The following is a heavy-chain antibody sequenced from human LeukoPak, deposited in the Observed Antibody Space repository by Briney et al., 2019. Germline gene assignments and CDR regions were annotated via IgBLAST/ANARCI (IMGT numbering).Heavy chain of an antibody. Sequence: SETLSLTCTVSGGSIISSSYYWGWIRQPPGKGLEWIGSIYYSGSTYYNPSLKSRVTISVDTSKNQFSLKLSSVTAADTAVYYCARDHTMATITPGRLDWGQGTLVTVSS. CDR3: ARDHTMATITPGRLD. V-gene: IGHV4-39*07. J-gene: IGHJ4*02. CDR1: GGSIISSSYY. D-gene: IGHD5-24*01. CDR2: IYYSGST.